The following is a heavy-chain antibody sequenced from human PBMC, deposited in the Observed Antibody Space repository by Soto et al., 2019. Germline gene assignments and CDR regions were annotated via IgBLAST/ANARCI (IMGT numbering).Heavy chain of an antibody. CDR3: ARCRSSSGYYYGMDV. CDR2: IYYSGST. D-gene: IGHD6-6*01. J-gene: IGHJ6*02. Sequence: KPSETLSLTCTVSGGSISSGGYYWSWIRQHPGKGLEWIGYIYYSGSTYYNPSLKSRVTISVDTSKNQFSLKLSSVTAADTAVYYCARCRSSSGYYYGMDVWGQGTTVTVSS. V-gene: IGHV4-31*03. CDR1: GGSISSGGYY.